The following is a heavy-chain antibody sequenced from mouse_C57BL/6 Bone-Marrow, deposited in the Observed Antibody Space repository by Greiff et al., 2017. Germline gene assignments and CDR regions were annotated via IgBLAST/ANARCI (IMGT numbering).Heavy chain of an antibody. CDR3: ANNGYFWYFDV. Sequence: QVQLQQPGAELVMPGASVKLSCKASGYTFTSYWMHWVKQRPGQGLEWIGEIDPSDSYTNYNQKFKGKSTLTVDKSSITAYMQLSSLTSEDSAGYSCANNGYFWYFDVWGTGTTVTVSS. CDR2: IDPSDSYT. D-gene: IGHD2-3*01. J-gene: IGHJ1*03. V-gene: IGHV1-69*01. CDR1: GYTFTSYW.